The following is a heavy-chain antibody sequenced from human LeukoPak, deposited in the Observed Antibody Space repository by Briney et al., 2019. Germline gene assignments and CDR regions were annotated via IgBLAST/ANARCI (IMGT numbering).Heavy chain of an antibody. D-gene: IGHD3-22*01. CDR2: ISGSGLNT. CDR1: GFTFTSYA. J-gene: IGHJ4*02. Sequence: GGSLRLSCAASGFTFTSYAMTWVRQAPGKGLEYVSAISGSGLNTYHADSVKGRFTISRDNSKNTLYVQMSGLRAEDTAVYYCANGDYSDGSIYYYFDYWGRGTLVTVSS. CDR3: ANGDYSDGSIYYYFDY. V-gene: IGHV3-23*01.